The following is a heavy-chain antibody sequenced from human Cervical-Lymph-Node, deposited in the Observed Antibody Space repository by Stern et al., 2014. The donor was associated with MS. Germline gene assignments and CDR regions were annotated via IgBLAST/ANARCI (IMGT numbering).Heavy chain of an antibody. D-gene: IGHD2-21*01. Sequence: VQLVESGGGLVKPGGSLRLSCAASGFTFSDHYMTWIRQAPGQGLEWVSFISSSGTTIYDADSVKGRFTISRDNAKNSLYLQMNRLRAEDTAIYYCARFKIASYYYYYYGMDVWGQGTTVTVSS. J-gene: IGHJ6*02. CDR2: ISSSGTTI. CDR3: ARFKIASYYYYYYGMDV. V-gene: IGHV3-11*01. CDR1: GFTFSDHY.